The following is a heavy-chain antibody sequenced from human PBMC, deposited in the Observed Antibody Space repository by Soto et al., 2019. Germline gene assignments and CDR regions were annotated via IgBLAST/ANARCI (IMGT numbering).Heavy chain of an antibody. CDR2: IHTCASI. J-gene: IGHJ4*01. CDR3: ARGEYSYGYVVFGF. Sequence: QVQLQESRPGLVKPSQTLSLTCTVSGGSISSNDYSWSCIRKPPGKGLEWIGSIHTCASIYYNPSLRSRVSISVEASETQFCLKPNSVTATDTAVYYCARGEYSYGYVVFGFCGDRTLVTVS. V-gene: IGHV4-30-4*01. D-gene: IGHD5-18*01. CDR1: GGSISSNDYS.